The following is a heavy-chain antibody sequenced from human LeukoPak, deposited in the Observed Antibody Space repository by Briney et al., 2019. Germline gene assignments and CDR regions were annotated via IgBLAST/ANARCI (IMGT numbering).Heavy chain of an antibody. Sequence: ASVKVSCKASGYTFTAYYMHWVRQAPGQGLEWMGWINPNSGGTNYAQKFQGRVTMTRDTSISTAYMELSRLRSDDTAVYYCARDFCASSDYYDSSGYYRIWGQGTLVTVSS. J-gene: IGHJ4*02. CDR2: INPNSGGT. CDR1: GYTFTAYY. D-gene: IGHD3-22*01. V-gene: IGHV1-2*02. CDR3: ARDFCASSDYYDSSGYYRI.